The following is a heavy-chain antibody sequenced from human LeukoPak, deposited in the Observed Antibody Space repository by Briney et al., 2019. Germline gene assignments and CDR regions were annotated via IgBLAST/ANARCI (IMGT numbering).Heavy chain of an antibody. Sequence: ASVKVSCKASGYTFTSYGISWVRQAPGQGLEWMGIINPSGGSTSYAQKFQGRVTMTRDTSTSTVYMELSSLRSEDTAVYYCASYGGYPSAYYYGMDVWGQGTTVTVSS. V-gene: IGHV1-46*01. CDR2: INPSGGST. CDR3: ASYGGYPSAYYYGMDV. CDR1: GYTFTSYG. J-gene: IGHJ6*02. D-gene: IGHD4-23*01.